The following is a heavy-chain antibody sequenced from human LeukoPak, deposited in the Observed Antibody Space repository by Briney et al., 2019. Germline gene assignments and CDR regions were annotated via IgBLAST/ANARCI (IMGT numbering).Heavy chain of an antibody. CDR3: ARDLIRGELQASDAFDI. V-gene: IGHV3-23*01. D-gene: IGHD1-26*01. CDR2: ISGSGGST. J-gene: IGHJ3*02. CDR1: GFTFSSYA. Sequence: PGGSLRLSCAASGFTFSSYAMSWVRQAPGKGLEWVSAISGSGGSTYYADSVKGRFTISRDNSKNTLYLQMNSLRAEDTAVYYCARDLIRGELQASDAFDIWGQGTMVTVSS.